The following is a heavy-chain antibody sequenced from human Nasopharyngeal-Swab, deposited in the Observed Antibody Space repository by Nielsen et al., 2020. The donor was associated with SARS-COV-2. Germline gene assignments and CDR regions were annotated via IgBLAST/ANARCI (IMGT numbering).Heavy chain of an antibody. D-gene: IGHD3-3*01. V-gene: IGHV3-21*01. CDR1: GFTFSSYS. Sequence: GGSLRLSCAASGFTFSSYSMNWVRQAPGKGLEWVSSISRSSSYIYYADSVKGRFTISRDNAKNSLYLQMNSLRAEDTAVYYCARDLRITIFGVAPYYYYGMDVWGQGTTVTVSS. CDR2: ISRSSSYI. J-gene: IGHJ6*02. CDR3: ARDLRITIFGVAPYYYYGMDV.